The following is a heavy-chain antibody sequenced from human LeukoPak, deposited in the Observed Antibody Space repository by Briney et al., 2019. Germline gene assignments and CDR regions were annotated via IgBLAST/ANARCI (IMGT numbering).Heavy chain of an antibody. CDR2: VDSDGSST. V-gene: IGHV3-74*01. CDR3: ARGGIGTFDI. D-gene: IGHD2/OR15-2a*01. Sequence: PGGPVSLFCSPSGFPFRSYCIHWLREAPGEGVVWVSHVDSDGSSTSYADSVKGRFTISRDNAKNTLYLQMNSLRAEDTAVYYCARGGIGTFDIWGQGTMVTVSS. CDR1: GFPFRSYC. J-gene: IGHJ3*02.